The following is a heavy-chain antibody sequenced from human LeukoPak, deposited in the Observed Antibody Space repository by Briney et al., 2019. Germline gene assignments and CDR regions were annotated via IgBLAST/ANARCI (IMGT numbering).Heavy chain of an antibody. CDR3: ARYSGSYLSPFDY. J-gene: IGHJ4*02. CDR2: IYYRGST. Sequence: SETLSLTCTVSGGSIRSYNWSWIRQPPGKGLEWIGYIYYRGSTNYNPSLKSRVTMSVDTSKNQFSLKLTSVTAADTAVYYCARYSGSYLSPFDYWGQGTLVTVSS. CDR1: GGSIRSYN. D-gene: IGHD1-26*01. V-gene: IGHV4-59*08.